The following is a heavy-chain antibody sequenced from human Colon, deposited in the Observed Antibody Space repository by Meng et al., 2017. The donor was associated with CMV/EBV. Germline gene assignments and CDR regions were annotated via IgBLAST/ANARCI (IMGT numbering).Heavy chain of an antibody. Sequence: GSLRLSCAVYGGSFSGYYWSWIRQPPGKGLEWIGEINHSGSTNYNPSLKSRVTISVDTSKNQFSLKLSSVTAADTAVYYCARRRVMYGMDVWGQGTTVTVSS. V-gene: IGHV4-34*01. D-gene: IGHD2-21*01. CDR1: GGSFSGYY. CDR3: ARRRVMYGMDV. J-gene: IGHJ6*02. CDR2: INHSGST.